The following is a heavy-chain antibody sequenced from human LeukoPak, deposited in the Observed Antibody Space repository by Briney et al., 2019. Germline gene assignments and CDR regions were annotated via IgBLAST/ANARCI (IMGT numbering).Heavy chain of an antibody. CDR3: ARGDRRYYYDSSGNPRWFDP. CDR2: INHSGST. Sequence: SETLSLTCAVYGGSFSGYYWSWIRQPPGKGLEWLGEINHSGSTNYNPSLKSRVTISVDTSKNQFSLKLSSVTAADTAVYYCARGDRRYYYDSSGNPRWFDPWGQGTLVTVSS. CDR1: GGSFSGYY. J-gene: IGHJ5*02. V-gene: IGHV4-34*01. D-gene: IGHD3-22*01.